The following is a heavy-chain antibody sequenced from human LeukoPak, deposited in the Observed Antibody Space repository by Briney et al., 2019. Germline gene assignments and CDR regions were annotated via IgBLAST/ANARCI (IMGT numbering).Heavy chain of an antibody. D-gene: IGHD2-2*02. CDR2: IIPIFGTA. CDR3: APLLGYCSSTSCYRSWFDP. Sequence: SVKVSCKASGGTFSSYAISWVRQAPGQGLEWMGGIIPIFGTANYAQKFQGRVTMTRDTYISTAYMELSRLRSDDTAVYYCAPLLGYCSSTSCYRSWFDPWGQGTLVTVSS. V-gene: IGHV1-69*05. CDR1: GGTFSSYA. J-gene: IGHJ5*02.